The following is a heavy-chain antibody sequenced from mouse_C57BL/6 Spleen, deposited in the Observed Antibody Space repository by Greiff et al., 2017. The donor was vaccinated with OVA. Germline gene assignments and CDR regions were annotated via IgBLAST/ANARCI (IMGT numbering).Heavy chain of an antibody. CDR1: GYAFTNYL. CDR3: ARGDDCGCFDY. CDR2: INPGSGGT. Sequence: QVQLQQSGAELVRPGTSVKVSCKASGYAFTNYLIEWVKQRPGQGLEWIGVINPGSGGTNYNEKFKGKATLTADKSSSTAYMQLSSLTSEDSAVYFCARGDDCGCFDYWGQGTTLTVSS. J-gene: IGHJ2*01. D-gene: IGHD2-4*01. V-gene: IGHV1-54*01.